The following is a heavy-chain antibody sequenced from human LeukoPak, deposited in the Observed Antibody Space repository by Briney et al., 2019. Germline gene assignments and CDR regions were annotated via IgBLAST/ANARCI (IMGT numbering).Heavy chain of an antibody. CDR1: GYNFNTYW. Sequence: GESLQISCKGSGYNFNTYWVAWVRQLPGKGLEWMGIIRPMNSDVRYSPSFQGQVAISADRSINTAYLQWSSLTASDTAMYYCARGGRGAFDIWGQGTIVTVSS. CDR2: IRPMNSDV. J-gene: IGHJ3*02. V-gene: IGHV5-51*01. CDR3: ARGGRGAFDI.